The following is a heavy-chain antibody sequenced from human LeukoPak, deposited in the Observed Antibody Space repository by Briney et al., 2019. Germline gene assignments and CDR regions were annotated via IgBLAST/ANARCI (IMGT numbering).Heavy chain of an antibody. CDR2: ISGSGGST. D-gene: IGHD3-3*01. CDR1: GFTFSGYT. J-gene: IGHJ3*02. CDR3: AKTRHYEGYPDAFDI. Sequence: GGSLRLSCAASGFTFSGYTMSWVRQAPGKGLEWVSAISGSGGSTYYADSVKGRFTISRDNSKNTLYLQMNSLRAEDTAVYYCAKTRHYEGYPDAFDIWGQGTMVTVSS. V-gene: IGHV3-23*01.